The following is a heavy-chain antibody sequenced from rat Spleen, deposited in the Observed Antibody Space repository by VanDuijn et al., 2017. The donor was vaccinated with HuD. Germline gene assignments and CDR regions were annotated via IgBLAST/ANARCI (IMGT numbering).Heavy chain of an antibody. V-gene: IGHV5-31*01. J-gene: IGHJ2*01. Sequence: EVQRVESGRGLVQPGGSLKLSCRTSGVTYKNSWMTWIRQAPGKGLEWVASITHTGDSTYYPDSVKGRFTISRDNAKSTLYLQMNSLRSEDTATYYCTAGGGYWDYWGQGVMVTVSS. CDR2: ITHTGDST. CDR1: GVTYKNSW. CDR3: TAGGGYWDY. D-gene: IGHD1-11*01.